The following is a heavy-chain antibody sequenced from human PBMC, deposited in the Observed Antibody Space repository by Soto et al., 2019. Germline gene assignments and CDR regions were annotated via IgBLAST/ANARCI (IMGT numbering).Heavy chain of an antibody. CDR3: ARDPPPYYYDSSPNRFDP. D-gene: IGHD3-22*01. CDR2: IIPIFVTA. CDR1: GGTFSSYA. V-gene: IGHV1-69*01. Sequence: QVQLVQSGAEVKKPGSSVKVSCKASGGTFSSYAISWVRQAPGQGLEWMGGIIPIFVTANYAQKFQGRVTITADESTSTAYMEQSLLRSEDTAVYYCARDPPPYYYDSSPNRFDPWGQGTLVTVSS. J-gene: IGHJ5*02.